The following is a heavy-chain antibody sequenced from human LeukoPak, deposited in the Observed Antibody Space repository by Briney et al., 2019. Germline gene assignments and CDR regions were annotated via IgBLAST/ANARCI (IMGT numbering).Heavy chain of an antibody. J-gene: IGHJ4*02. CDR2: ISSSSRTI. V-gene: IGHV3-48*04. D-gene: IGHD3-22*01. Sequence: GGSLRLSCAASGFTFGSYSMNWVRQAPGKWLEWISYISSSSRTIYYADSVKGRFTISRDNAKNSLFLQMNSLRAEDTAVYYCARSNYYHSSGYPSFDNWGQGTLVTVSS. CDR3: ARSNYYHSSGYPSFDN. CDR1: GFTFGSYS.